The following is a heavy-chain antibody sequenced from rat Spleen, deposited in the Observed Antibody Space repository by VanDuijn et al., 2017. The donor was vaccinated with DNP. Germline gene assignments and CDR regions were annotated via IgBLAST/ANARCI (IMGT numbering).Heavy chain of an antibody. D-gene: IGHD4-3*01. V-gene: IGHV5-7*01. Sequence: EVQLVESGGGLVQPGRSLKLSCADLGFTFSDYNMAWVRQAPKKGLEWVATISYDGSRTDYRDSVKDRFTISRDNVKNTLYLQMDSLRSEDTATYYCVRWNSGHFDFWGQGVMVPVSS. CDR1: GFTFSDYN. CDR3: VRWNSGHFDF. CDR2: ISYDGSRT. J-gene: IGHJ2*01.